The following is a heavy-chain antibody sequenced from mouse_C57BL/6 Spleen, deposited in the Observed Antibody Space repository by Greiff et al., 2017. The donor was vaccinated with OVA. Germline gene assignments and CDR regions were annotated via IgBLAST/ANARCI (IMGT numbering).Heavy chain of an antibody. D-gene: IGHD1-1*01. J-gene: IGHJ4*01. CDR1: GYAFSSSW. Sequence: VKLQQSGPELVKPGASVKISCKASGYAFSSSWMNWVKQRPGKGLEWIGRIYPGDGDTNYNGKFKGKATLTADKSSSTAYMQLSSLTSEDSAVYFCAREGVYYGSSYDYAMDYWGQGTSVTVSS. CDR2: IYPGDGDT. CDR3: AREGVYYGSSYDYAMDY. V-gene: IGHV1-82*01.